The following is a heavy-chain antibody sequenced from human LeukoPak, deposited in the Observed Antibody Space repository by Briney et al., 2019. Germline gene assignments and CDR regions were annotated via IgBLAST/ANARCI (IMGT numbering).Heavy chain of an antibody. D-gene: IGHD5-24*01. Sequence: GGSLRLSCVASGFTFSSYSMNWVRQAPGKGLEWVSSISSSSSYIYYSDSMKGRFTISRDNAKKSLYLQMNSLRAEDTAIYYCAREELATIIAGPTVGPTDAFDIWGQGTMVTVSS. J-gene: IGHJ3*02. V-gene: IGHV3-21*01. CDR2: ISSSSSYI. CDR1: GFTFSSYS. CDR3: AREELATIIAGPTVGPTDAFDI.